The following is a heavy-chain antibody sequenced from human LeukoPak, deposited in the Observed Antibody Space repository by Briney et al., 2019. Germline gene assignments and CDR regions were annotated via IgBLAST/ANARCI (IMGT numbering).Heavy chain of an antibody. CDR2: IKQDGSEK. V-gene: IGHV3-7*01. D-gene: IGHD4-17*01. CDR3: ARAPLRTHYYYYYYMDV. CDR1: GFTFSSYW. J-gene: IGHJ6*03. Sequence: GGSLRLSCAASGFTFSSYWMSWVRQAPGKGLEWVANIKQDGSEKYYVDSVKGRFTISRDNAKNSLYLQMNSPRAEDTAVYYCARAPLRTHYYYYYYMDVWGKGTTVTVSS.